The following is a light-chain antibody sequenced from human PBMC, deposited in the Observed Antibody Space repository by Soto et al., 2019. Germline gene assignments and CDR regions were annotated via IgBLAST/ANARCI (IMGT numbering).Light chain of an antibody. J-gene: IGKJ1*01. Sequence: EIVMTQSPATLSVSPGERATLSCRASQSVSSNLAWYQQKPGQPPRLLIYDASTRATGIPARFSGSESGTEFTLTISSLQSEDFAVYYCQQYNNWPPWTFGQGTKVDIK. CDR3: QQYNNWPPWT. CDR1: QSVSSN. CDR2: DAS. V-gene: IGKV3-15*01.